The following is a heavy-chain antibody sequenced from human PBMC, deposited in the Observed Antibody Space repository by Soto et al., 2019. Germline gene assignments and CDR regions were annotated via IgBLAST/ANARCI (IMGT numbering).Heavy chain of an antibody. D-gene: IGHD4-17*01. CDR3: AGYTDMTTFDY. J-gene: IGHJ4*02. V-gene: IGHV4-61*01. CDR1: GGSVSSGSYY. CDR2: IYYSGST. Sequence: SETLSLTCTVSGGSVSSGSYYWSWIRQPPGKGLEWIGYIYYSGSTNYNPSLKSRVTISVDTSKNQFSLKLSSVTAADTAVYYCAGYTDMTTFDYWGQGTLVTVSS.